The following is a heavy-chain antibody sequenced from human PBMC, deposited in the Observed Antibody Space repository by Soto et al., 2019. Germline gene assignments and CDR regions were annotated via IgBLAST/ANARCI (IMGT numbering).Heavy chain of an antibody. CDR3: ARSSGSYLGYYYYGMDV. J-gene: IGHJ6*02. D-gene: IGHD1-26*01. CDR2: ISYDGSNK. V-gene: IGHV3-30-3*01. CDR1: GFTFSSYA. Sequence: QVQLVESGGGVVQPGRSLRLSCAASGFTFSSYAMHWVRQAPGKGLEWVAVISYDGSNKYYADSVKGRFTISRDNSKNTRYLQMNSLRAEDTAVYYCARSSGSYLGYYYYGMDVWGQGTTVTVSS.